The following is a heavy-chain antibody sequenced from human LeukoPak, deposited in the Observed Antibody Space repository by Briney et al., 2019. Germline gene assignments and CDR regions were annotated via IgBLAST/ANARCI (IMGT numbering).Heavy chain of an antibody. D-gene: IGHD2-21*02. V-gene: IGHV3-23*01. CDR1: GFTFSSYS. CDR2: ISGSGGYT. J-gene: IGHJ4*02. Sequence: GGSLRLSCAASGFTFSSYSMNWVRQAPGKGLEWVSAISGSGGYTYYADSVKGRFTISRDNSKNTLYLQMNSLRAEDTAVYYCAKDLYGAGDLDYWGQGTLVTVSS. CDR3: AKDLYGAGDLDY.